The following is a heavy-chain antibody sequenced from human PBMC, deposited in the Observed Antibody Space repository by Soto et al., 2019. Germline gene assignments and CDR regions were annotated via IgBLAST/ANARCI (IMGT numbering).Heavy chain of an antibody. D-gene: IGHD2-2*03. CDR1: GGTFSSYT. J-gene: IGHJ1*01. Sequence: SVKVSCKASGGTFSSYTISWVRQAPGQGLEWMGRIIPILGIANYAQKFQGRVTITADKSTSTAYMELSSLRSEDTAVYYCARVGYCSSTSCLEYFQHWGQGTLVTVSS. V-gene: IGHV1-69*02. CDR2: IIPILGIA. CDR3: ARVGYCSSTSCLEYFQH.